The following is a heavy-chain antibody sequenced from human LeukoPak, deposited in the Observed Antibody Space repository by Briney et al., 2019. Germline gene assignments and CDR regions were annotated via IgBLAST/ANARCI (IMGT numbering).Heavy chain of an antibody. CDR1: GFTFSSYA. J-gene: IGHJ6*03. V-gene: IGHV3-23*01. D-gene: IGHD5-18*01. CDR2: ISGSGGST. Sequence: PGGSLRLSCAASGFTFSSYAMSWVRQAPGKGLEWVSAISGSGGSTYYADSVKGRFTISRDNSKNTLYLQMNSLRAEDTAVYYCAKGSTAMIYYYYYYMDVWGKGTTVTVFS. CDR3: AKGSTAMIYYYYYYMDV.